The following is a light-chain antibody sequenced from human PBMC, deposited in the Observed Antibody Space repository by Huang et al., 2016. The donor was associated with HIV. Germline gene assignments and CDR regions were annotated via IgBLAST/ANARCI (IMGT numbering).Light chain of an antibody. J-gene: IGKJ3*01. CDR2: AAS. Sequence: DIQMTQSPSSLSASVGDRVTITCRASQGLANSLAWYQQKPGKVPKLLIYAASTFQSGVPSRFSGSGSGTDFTLTISSLQPEDVATYYCQKYHSAPFTFGPGTKVDIK. V-gene: IGKV1-27*01. CDR3: QKYHSAPFT. CDR1: QGLANS.